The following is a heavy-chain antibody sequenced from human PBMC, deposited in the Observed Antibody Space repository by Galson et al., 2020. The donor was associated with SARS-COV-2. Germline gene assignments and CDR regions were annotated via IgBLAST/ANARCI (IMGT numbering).Heavy chain of an antibody. Sequence: GGSLRLSCAASGFTFSNAWMSWVRQAPGRGLEWLGRIKTNTDGGTTDFGDFMKGRFAISRDDSKNTLYLRMDSLTTEDTAVYYCTTVMDIHCSGGNCYLTGGSGVDVWGLGTTVTVFS. J-gene: IGHJ6*02. CDR2: IKTNTDGGTT. D-gene: IGHD2-15*01. V-gene: IGHV3-15*01. CDR1: GFTFSNAW. CDR3: TTVMDIHCSGGNCYLTGGSGVDV.